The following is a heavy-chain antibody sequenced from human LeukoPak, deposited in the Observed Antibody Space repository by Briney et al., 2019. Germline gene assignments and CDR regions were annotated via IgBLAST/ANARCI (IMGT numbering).Heavy chain of an antibody. Sequence: PSETLSLTCTVSGGSISSYYWSWIRQPAGKGLEWIGRIYTSGSTNYNPSLESRVTMSVDTSKNQFSLKLSSVTAADTAVYYCARDFDDFWSGYYYFDYWGQGTLVTVSS. CDR1: GGSISSYY. CDR3: ARDFDDFWSGYYYFDY. CDR2: IYTSGST. V-gene: IGHV4-4*07. D-gene: IGHD3-3*01. J-gene: IGHJ4*02.